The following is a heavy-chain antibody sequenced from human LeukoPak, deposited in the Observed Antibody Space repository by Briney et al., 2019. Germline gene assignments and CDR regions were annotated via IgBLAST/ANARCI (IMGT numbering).Heavy chain of an antibody. CDR2: MSPNSGNT. D-gene: IGHD7-27*01. Sequence: EASVTVSYTASGYTFTIYDINWVRQATGQGLEWMGWMSPNSGNTGYAQKFQDRVTMTRDTSISTAYMELSSLRSEDTAVYYCARTRPNWGADYWGQGTLVTVS. CDR1: GYTFTIYD. J-gene: IGHJ4*02. CDR3: ARTRPNWGADY. V-gene: IGHV1-8*01.